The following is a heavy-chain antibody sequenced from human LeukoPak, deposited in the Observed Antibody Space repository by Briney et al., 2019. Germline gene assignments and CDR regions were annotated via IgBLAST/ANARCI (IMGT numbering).Heavy chain of an antibody. J-gene: IGHJ4*02. V-gene: IGHV3-30*18. CDR3: AKDRVWDSGSESYFDF. CDR2: ISYDGTNK. D-gene: IGHD3-10*01. CDR1: GFTFSSYG. Sequence: PGGSLRLSCAASGFTFSSYGMHWVRQAPGKGLEWVAVISYDGTNKYYADSVKGRFTISRDNSKNTLYLQMNSLRAEDTAVYYCAKDRVWDSGSESYFDFWGQGTLVTVSS.